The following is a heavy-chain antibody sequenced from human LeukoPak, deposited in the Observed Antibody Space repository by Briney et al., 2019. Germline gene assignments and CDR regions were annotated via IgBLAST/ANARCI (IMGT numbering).Heavy chain of an antibody. CDR2: INPNSGGT. Sequence: GASVKVSCKASGYTFTGYYMHWVRQAPGQGLEWMGWINPNSGGTNYAQKFQGWVTMTRDTSISTAYMELSRLRSDDTAVYYCARGGTWTIYYFDYWGQGTLVTVSS. V-gene: IGHV1-2*04. CDR3: ARGGTWTIYYFDY. CDR1: GYTFTGYY. J-gene: IGHJ4*02. D-gene: IGHD3/OR15-3a*01.